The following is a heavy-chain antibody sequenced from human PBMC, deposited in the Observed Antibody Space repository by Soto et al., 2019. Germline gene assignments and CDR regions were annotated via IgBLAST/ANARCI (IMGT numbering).Heavy chain of an antibody. V-gene: IGHV1-58*01. CDR1: GFTFTSSA. CDR3: AALGYCSSTSCYRVGAYYYYGMDV. Sequence: ASVKVSCKASGFTFTSSAVQWVRQARGQRLEWIGWIVVGSGNTNYAQKFQERVTITRDMSTSTAYMELSSLRSEDTAVYYCAALGYCSSTSCYRVGAYYYYGMDVWGQGTTVTVS. D-gene: IGHD2-2*01. CDR2: IVVGSGNT. J-gene: IGHJ6*02.